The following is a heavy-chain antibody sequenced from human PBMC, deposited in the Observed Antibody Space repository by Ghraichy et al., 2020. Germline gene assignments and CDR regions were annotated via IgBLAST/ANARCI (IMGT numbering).Heavy chain of an antibody. CDR2: ISAYNGNT. V-gene: IGHV1-18*01. CDR1: GYTFTSYG. Sequence: ASVKVSCKASGYTFTSYGISWVRQAPGQGLEWMGWISAYNGNTNYAQKLQGRVTMTTDTSTSTAYMELRSLRSDDTAGYYCAGGRWGSGGSSTYGMDVWGQGTTVTVSS. D-gene: IGHD2-15*01. CDR3: AGGRWGSGGSSTYGMDV. J-gene: IGHJ6*02.